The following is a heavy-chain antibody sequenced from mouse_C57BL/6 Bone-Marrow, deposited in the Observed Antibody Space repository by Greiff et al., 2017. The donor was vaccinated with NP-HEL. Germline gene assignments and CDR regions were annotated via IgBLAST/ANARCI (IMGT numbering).Heavy chain of an antibody. CDR1: GFTFSDYG. Sequence: EVKLQESGGGLVKPGGSLKLSCAASGFTFSDYGMHWVRQAPEKGLEWVAYISSGSSTIYYADTVKGRFTISRDNAKNTLFLQMTSLRSEDTAMYYCARQGVRLRQGYWYFDVWGTGTTVTVSS. CDR3: ARQGVRLRQGYWYFDV. J-gene: IGHJ1*03. V-gene: IGHV5-17*01. D-gene: IGHD2-4*01. CDR2: ISSGSSTI.